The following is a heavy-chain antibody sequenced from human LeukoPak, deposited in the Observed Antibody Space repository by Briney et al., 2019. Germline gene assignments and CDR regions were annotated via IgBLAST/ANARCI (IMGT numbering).Heavy chain of an antibody. CDR3: ARHPTYYDILTGPGTVDY. CDR2: IYYSGST. J-gene: IGHJ4*02. Sequence: SETLSLTCTVSCGSISSSSYYWGWIRRPPGKGLEWIGSIYYSGSTYYNPSLKSRVTISVDTSKNQFSLKLSSVTAADTAVYYCARHPTYYDILTGPGTVDYWGQGTLVTVSS. CDR1: CGSISSSSYY. V-gene: IGHV4-39*01. D-gene: IGHD3-9*01.